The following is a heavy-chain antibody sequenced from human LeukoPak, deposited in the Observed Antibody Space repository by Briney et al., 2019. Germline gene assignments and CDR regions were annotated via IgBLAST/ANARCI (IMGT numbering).Heavy chain of an antibody. V-gene: IGHV3-48*02. CDR3: ARFPHYYDSSGYSF. CDR2: ISISSSTI. CDR1: GFTFSSYS. Sequence: GGSLRLSCAASGFTFSSYSMNWVRQAPGKGLEWVSYISISSSTIYYADSVKGRFTISRDNAKNSLYLQMNSLRDEDTAVYYCARFPHYYDSSGYSFWGQGTLVTVSS. J-gene: IGHJ4*02. D-gene: IGHD3-22*01.